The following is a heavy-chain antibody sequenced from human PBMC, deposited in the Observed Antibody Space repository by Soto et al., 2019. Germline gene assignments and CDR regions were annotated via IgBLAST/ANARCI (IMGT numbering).Heavy chain of an antibody. D-gene: IGHD6-19*01. J-gene: IGHJ3*02. CDR3: AAGDSGWGAFDI. CDR1: GFTFTSSA. Sequence: AVKVSCKASGFTFTSSAMQWVRQARGQRLEWIGWIVVGSGNTNYAQKFQERVTITRDMSTSTAYMELSSLRSEDTAVYYCAAGDSGWGAFDIWGQGTMVTVSS. CDR2: IVVGSGNT. V-gene: IGHV1-58*02.